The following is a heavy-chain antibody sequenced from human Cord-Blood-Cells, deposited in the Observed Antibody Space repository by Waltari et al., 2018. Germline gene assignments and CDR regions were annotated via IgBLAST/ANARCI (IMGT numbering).Heavy chain of an antibody. CDR2: FDPEDGET. V-gene: IGHV1-24*01. CDR1: GYTLTELS. J-gene: IGHJ4*02. CDR3: ATQYCSSTSCYYYFDY. D-gene: IGHD2-2*01. Sequence: QVQLVQSGAEVKKPGPSVKVSCKVSGYTLTELSMHWVRQAPGKGLEWLGGFDPEDGETIYAQKFQGRVTMTEDTSTDTAYMELSSLRSEDTAVYYCATQYCSSTSCYYYFDYWGQGTLVTVSS.